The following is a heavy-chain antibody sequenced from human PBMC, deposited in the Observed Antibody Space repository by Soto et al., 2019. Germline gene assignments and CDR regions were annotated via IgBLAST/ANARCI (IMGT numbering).Heavy chain of an antibody. V-gene: IGHV5-10-1*01. CDR2: TDPSDSFT. Sequence: PGESMKISCKGSGYRFTSNRSNWLRQMPGKGLEWMGRTDPSDSFTQYNPSFQGHVTISGDKSLSTAYLQWSSLKASDTVIYYCARGEGITTFVVYGFDVWGQGASVTVSS. CDR3: ARGEGITTFVVYGFDV. CDR1: GYRFTSNR. J-gene: IGHJ6*02. D-gene: IGHD3-3*01.